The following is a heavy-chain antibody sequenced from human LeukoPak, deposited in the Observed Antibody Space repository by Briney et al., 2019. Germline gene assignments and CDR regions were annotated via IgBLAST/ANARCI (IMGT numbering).Heavy chain of an antibody. CDR1: GFTVSSNY. Sequence: PGGSLRLSCAASGFTVSSNYISWVRQAPGKGLEWVSVIYSGGSTYYADSVKGRFTISRDNSKNTLYLQMNSLRAEDTAVYYCARDYGGNSVLDYWGQGTLVTVSS. V-gene: IGHV3-66*02. CDR3: ARDYGGNSVLDY. J-gene: IGHJ4*02. CDR2: IYSGGST. D-gene: IGHD4-23*01.